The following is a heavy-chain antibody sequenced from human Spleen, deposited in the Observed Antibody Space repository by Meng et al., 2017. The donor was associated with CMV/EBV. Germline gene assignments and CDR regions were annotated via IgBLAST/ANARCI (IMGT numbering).Heavy chain of an antibody. D-gene: IGHD3-3*01. V-gene: IGHV4-34*01. Sequence: FSGYYWSWIRQPPGKGMEWMGEINHSGSTNYNPYLKSRVTISVDTSKNQFSLKLSSVTAADTAVYYCASKYYDFWSGYYSPRGYFDYWGQGTLVTVSS. J-gene: IGHJ4*02. CDR2: INHSGST. CDR1: FSGYY. CDR3: ASKYYDFWSGYYSPRGYFDY.